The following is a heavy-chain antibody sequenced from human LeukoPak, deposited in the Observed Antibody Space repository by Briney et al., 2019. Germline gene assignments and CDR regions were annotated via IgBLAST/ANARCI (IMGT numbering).Heavy chain of an antibody. J-gene: IGHJ4*02. Sequence: SETLSLTCAVYGGSFSGYYWSWIRQPPGKGLEWIGEINHSGSTNYNPSLKGRVTISVDTSKNQFSLELSSVTAADTAVYYCARGGRRAGVYGSSGYTYPFDYWGQGTLVTVSS. CDR1: GGSFSGYY. CDR2: INHSGST. V-gene: IGHV4-34*01. D-gene: IGHD3-22*01. CDR3: ARGGRRAGVYGSSGYTYPFDY.